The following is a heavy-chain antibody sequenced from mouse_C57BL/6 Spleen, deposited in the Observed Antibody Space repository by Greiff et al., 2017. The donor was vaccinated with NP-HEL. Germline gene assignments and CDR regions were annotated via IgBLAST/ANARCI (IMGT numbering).Heavy chain of an antibody. CDR3: ARSLFITTVVATRYAMDY. J-gene: IGHJ4*01. CDR2: ISTYYGDA. Sequence: VQLQQSGPELVRPGVSVKISCKGSGYTFTDYAMHWVKQSHAKSLEWIGVISTYYGDASYNQKFKDKATMTVDKSSSTAYMELARLTSEDSAVYYCARSLFITTVVATRYAMDYWGQGTSVTVSS. V-gene: IGHV1-67*01. CDR1: GYTFTDYA. D-gene: IGHD1-1*01.